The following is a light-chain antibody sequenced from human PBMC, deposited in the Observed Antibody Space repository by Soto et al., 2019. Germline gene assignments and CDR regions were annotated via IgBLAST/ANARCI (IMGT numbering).Light chain of an antibody. V-gene: IGLV1-40*01. CDR3: QAYDYSLTASV. Sequence: QSVLTQPPSVSGAPGQRITISCTGSSSNIGAGYDVHWYQQLPGAAPKLVIFGNRNRPSGAPERFSGSKSGTSASLAITGLQAEDEADYYCQAYDYSLTASVFGGGTKLTVL. J-gene: IGLJ3*02. CDR2: GNR. CDR1: SSNIGAGYD.